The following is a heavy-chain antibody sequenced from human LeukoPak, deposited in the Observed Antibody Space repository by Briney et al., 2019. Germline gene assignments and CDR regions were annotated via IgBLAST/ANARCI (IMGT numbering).Heavy chain of an antibody. D-gene: IGHD5-18*01. Sequence: PGGSLRLSCAASGFTFSSYAMSRVRQAPGKGLEWVSASSGSGGSTYYADSVKGRFTISRDNSKNTLYLQMNSLRAEDTAVYYCAKEGGYSYGSPVFDYWGQGTLVTVSS. CDR2: SSGSGGST. J-gene: IGHJ4*02. V-gene: IGHV3-23*01. CDR1: GFTFSSYA. CDR3: AKEGGYSYGSPVFDY.